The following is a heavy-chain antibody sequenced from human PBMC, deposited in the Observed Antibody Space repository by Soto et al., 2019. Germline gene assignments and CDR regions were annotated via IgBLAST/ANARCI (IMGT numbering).Heavy chain of an antibody. V-gene: IGHV4-34*01. CDR2: INHSGST. CDR3: ARQSPYYYDSSGYLDY. D-gene: IGHD3-22*01. Sequence: PSESLSLSCAVCGGSFRGYDWSWIRKPPGKGLEWIGEINHSGSTNYNPSLKSRVTISVDTSKNQFSLKLSSVTAADTAVYYCARQSPYYYDSSGYLDYWGQGTLVTVSS. CDR1: GGSFRGYD. J-gene: IGHJ4*02.